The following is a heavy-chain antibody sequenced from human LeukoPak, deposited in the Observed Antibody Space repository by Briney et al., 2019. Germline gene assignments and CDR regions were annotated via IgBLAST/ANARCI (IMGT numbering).Heavy chain of an antibody. J-gene: IGHJ4*02. V-gene: IGHV5-51*01. CDR2: IYPGDSDT. Sequence: GESLKISCKGSGYSLSSYWIGWVRQMPGKGLEWMGSIYPGDSDTRYSPSFQGQVTISADESISTAYLQWSSLKASDTAMYYCARQIVVPDYWGQGTLVTVSS. D-gene: IGHD3-22*01. CDR1: GYSLSSYW. CDR3: ARQIVVPDY.